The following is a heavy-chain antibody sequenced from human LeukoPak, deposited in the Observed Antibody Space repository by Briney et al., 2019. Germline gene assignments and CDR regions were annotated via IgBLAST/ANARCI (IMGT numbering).Heavy chain of an antibody. Sequence: ASVKVSCKASGYTFTGYYMHWVRQAPGQGLEWMGWINPNSGGTNYAQKFQGRVTMTRDTSISTAYMELSRLRSDDTAVYYCARDGYYYDSNGPYWYFDLWGRGTLVTVSS. V-gene: IGHV1-2*02. CDR1: GYTFTGYY. D-gene: IGHD3-22*01. CDR2: INPNSGGT. J-gene: IGHJ2*01. CDR3: ARDGYYYDSNGPYWYFDL.